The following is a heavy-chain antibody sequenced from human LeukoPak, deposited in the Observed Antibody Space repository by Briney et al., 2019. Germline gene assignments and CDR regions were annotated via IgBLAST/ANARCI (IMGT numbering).Heavy chain of an antibody. CDR2: INPSGGST. CDR1: GYTFTSYY. J-gene: IGHJ5*02. Sequence: ASVKVSCKASGYTFTSYYMHWVRQAPGQGLEWMGIINPSGGSTSYAQKFQGRVTMTRDTSTSTVYMELSSLRSEDTAVCYCARGSLLILRFLEWEPINWFDPWGQGTLVTVSS. V-gene: IGHV1-46*01. CDR3: ARGSLLILRFLEWEPINWFDP. D-gene: IGHD3-3*01.